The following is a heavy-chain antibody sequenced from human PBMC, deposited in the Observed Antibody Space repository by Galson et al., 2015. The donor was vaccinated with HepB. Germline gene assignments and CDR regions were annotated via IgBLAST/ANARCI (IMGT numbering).Heavy chain of an antibody. CDR3: ARGRDYGSGGLIDY. D-gene: IGHD3-10*01. V-gene: IGHV1-2*04. Sequence: SVTVSCKASGYTFTGYYMHWVRQAPGQGLEWMGWINPNSGGTNYAQKFQGWVTMTRDTSISTAYMELSRLRSDDTAVYYCARGRDYGSGGLIDYWGQGTLVTVSS. CDR1: GYTFTGYY. J-gene: IGHJ4*02. CDR2: INPNSGGT.